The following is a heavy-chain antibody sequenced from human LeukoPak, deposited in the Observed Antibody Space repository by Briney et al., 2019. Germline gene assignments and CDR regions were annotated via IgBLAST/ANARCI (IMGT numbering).Heavy chain of an antibody. D-gene: IGHD3-22*01. CDR3: ARASPHYYDSSGYHNWFDP. CDR2: IYYSGST. J-gene: IGHJ5*02. CDR1: GGSISSYY. Sequence: SETLSLTCTVSGGSISSYYWSWIRQPPGKGLEWIGSIYYSGSTYYNPSLKSRVTISVDTSKNQFSLKLSSVTAADTAVYYCARASPHYYDSSGYHNWFDPWGQGTLVTVSS. V-gene: IGHV4-39*07.